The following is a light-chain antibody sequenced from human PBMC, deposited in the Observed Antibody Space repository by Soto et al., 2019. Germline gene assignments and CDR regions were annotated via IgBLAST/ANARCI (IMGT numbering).Light chain of an antibody. CDR1: QSIATY. CDR2: AAS. CDR3: QQSYTIPIT. J-gene: IGKJ5*01. Sequence: DIPMTQSPSSLSASVGDRVTITCRAGQSIATYLNWYQHKLGKAPKLLIYAASSLQTGVPSRFSGSGSGTDFTLTISSLQPEDFATYFCQQSYTIPITFGQGTRLEIK. V-gene: IGKV1-39*01.